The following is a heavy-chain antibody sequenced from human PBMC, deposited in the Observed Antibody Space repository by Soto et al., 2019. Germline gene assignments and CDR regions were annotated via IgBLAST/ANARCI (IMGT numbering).Heavy chain of an antibody. CDR3: AKVGSERYSGQHSDY. D-gene: IGHD5-12*01. V-gene: IGHV3-23*01. Sequence: EVQLLESGGGLVQPGGSLRLSCAASGFTFSNYAMNWVRQAPGKGLEWVSTISSSSGSTYYADSVKGRFTISGDNSKNFLYLQMNSLRGDDTAVYYSAKVGSERYSGQHSDYWGQGTLVTISS. CDR2: ISSSSGST. J-gene: IGHJ4*02. CDR1: GFTFSNYA.